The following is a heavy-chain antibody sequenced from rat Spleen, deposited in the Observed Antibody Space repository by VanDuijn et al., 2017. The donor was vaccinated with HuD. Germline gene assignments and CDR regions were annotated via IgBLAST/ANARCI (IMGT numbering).Heavy chain of an antibody. V-gene: IGHV6-8*01. J-gene: IGHJ3*01. Sequence: EVQLVETGGSLVQPGKSLRLTCATSGFTFTHAWMHWVRQSPEKQLEWVAQIKAKSSNYATYYADSVKGRFTVSRDDSKSSVYLQMNNLKEEDTAIDYCSWEGPCTWFAHWGQGTLVTVSS. D-gene: IGHD1-11*01. CDR1: GFTFTHAW. CDR2: IKAKSSNYAT. CDR3: SWEGPCTWFAH.